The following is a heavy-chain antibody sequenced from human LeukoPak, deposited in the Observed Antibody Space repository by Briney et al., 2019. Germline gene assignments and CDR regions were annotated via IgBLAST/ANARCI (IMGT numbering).Heavy chain of an antibody. J-gene: IGHJ4*02. V-gene: IGHV3-53*01. CDR1: GLTVSSNS. CDR2: IYSDNT. D-gene: IGHD4/OR15-4a*01. Sequence: GGSLRLSCTVSGLTVSSNSMSWVRQAPGKGLERVSFIYSDNTHYSDSVKGRFTISRDNSKNTLYLQMNSLRAEDTAVYYCARRAGAYSHPYDYWGQGTLVTVSS. CDR3: ARRAGAYSHPYDY.